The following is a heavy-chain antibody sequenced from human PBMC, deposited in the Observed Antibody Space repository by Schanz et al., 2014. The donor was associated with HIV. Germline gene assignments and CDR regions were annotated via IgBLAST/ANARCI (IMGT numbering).Heavy chain of an antibody. CDR1: GFTFSSYG. Sequence: QVQLVESGGGVVQPGRSLRLSCAASGFTFSSYGMHWVRQVPGKGLEWVAVIWFDGSNKYYGDSVKGRFTIARDNSKNTLYLQMTSLRPEDAAVYYCAREGGSSGHNGYFDYWGQGTLVTVSS. V-gene: IGHV3-33*01. CDR2: IWFDGSNK. D-gene: IGHD6-19*01. J-gene: IGHJ4*02. CDR3: AREGGSSGHNGYFDY.